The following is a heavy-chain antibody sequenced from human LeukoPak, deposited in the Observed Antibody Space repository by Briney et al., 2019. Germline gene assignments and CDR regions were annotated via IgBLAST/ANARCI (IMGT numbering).Heavy chain of an antibody. CDR2: ISSSSSYI. J-gene: IGHJ4*02. CDR1: GFTFSSYS. CDR3: ARESLIAAAVDY. Sequence: GGSLRLSCAASGFTFSSYSMNWVRQAPGKGLEWVSSISSSSSYIYYADSVKGRFTISRDNAKDSLYLQMHSLRAEDTAIYYCARESLIAAAVDYWGQGTLVTVSS. V-gene: IGHV3-21*01. D-gene: IGHD6-13*01.